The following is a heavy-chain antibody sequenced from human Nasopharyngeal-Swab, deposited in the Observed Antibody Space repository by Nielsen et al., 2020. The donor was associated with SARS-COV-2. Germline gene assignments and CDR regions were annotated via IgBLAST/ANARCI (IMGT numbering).Heavy chain of an antibody. CDR3: ARGSETYYYDSSGYPDY. CDR2: IYHSGST. CDR1: GGSVSSSNW. J-gene: IGHJ4*02. V-gene: IGHV4-4*02. Sequence: SETLSLTCAVSGGSVSSSNWWSWVRQPPRKGLEWIGEIYHSGSTNYNPSLKSRVTISVDKSKNQFSLKLSSVTAADTAVYYCARGSETYYYDSSGYPDYWGQGTLVTVSS. D-gene: IGHD3-22*01.